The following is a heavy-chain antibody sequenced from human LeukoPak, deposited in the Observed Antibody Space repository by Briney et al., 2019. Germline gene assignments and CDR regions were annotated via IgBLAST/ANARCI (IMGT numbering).Heavy chain of an antibody. CDR3: ARGADDFWSGQGYCVMDV. Sequence: PSETLSLTCTVSGGSISSYYWSWIRQPPGKGLEWMGYIYYSGSTNYNPSLKSRVTISVDTTKNQFSLKQSSVTAADTAVYYCARGADDFWSGQGYCVMDVWGQGTTVTVSS. CDR1: GGSISSYY. D-gene: IGHD3-3*01. V-gene: IGHV4-59*08. J-gene: IGHJ6*02. CDR2: IYYSGST.